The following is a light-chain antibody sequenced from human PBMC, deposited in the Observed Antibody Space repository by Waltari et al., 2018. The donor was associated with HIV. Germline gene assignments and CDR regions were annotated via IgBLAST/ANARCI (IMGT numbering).Light chain of an antibody. CDR1: SSDVGGYNY. CDR3: YSYAGSYTSV. V-gene: IGLV2-11*01. Sequence: QSALTQPRSVSGSPGQPVTIPCTGTSSDVGGYNYASWYQQHPGKAPKLMIYDVNKRPSGVPDRFAGSKSGNTASLTISGLQTEDEADYYCYSYAGSYTSVFGTGTTVTVL. CDR2: DVN. J-gene: IGLJ1*01.